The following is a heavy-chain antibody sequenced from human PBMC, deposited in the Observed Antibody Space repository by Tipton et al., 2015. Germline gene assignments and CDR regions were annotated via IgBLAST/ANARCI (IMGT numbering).Heavy chain of an antibody. CDR1: GGSISSYY. V-gene: IGHV4-59*01. CDR2: IYYSGST. D-gene: IGHD2-2*01. Sequence: TLSLTCTVSGGSISSYYWSWIRQPPGKGLEWIGYIYYSGSTNYNPSLKSRVTISVDTSKNQFSLKLSSVTAADTAVYYCARVGGYCSSTSCYLYSWGQGTRVTVSS. J-gene: IGHJ4*02. CDR3: ARVGGYCSSTSCYLYS.